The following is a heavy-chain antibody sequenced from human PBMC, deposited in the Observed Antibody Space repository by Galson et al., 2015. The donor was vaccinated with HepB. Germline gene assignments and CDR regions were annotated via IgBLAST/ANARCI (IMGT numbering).Heavy chain of an antibody. V-gene: IGHV3-21*05. CDR1: GFTFSSYS. D-gene: IGHD6-19*01. CDR2: ISSSSYT. Sequence: LRLSCAASGFTFSSYSMNWVRQAPGKGLEWVSYISSSSYTNYADSVKGRFTISRDSAKNSLYLQMNSLRAEDTAVYYCARVNGTYSSGWYVDYWGQGTLVTVSS. J-gene: IGHJ4*02. CDR3: ARVNGTYSSGWYVDY.